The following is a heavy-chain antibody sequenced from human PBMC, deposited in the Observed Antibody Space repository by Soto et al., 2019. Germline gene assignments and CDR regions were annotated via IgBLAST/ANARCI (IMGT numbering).Heavy chain of an antibody. Sequence: SETLSLTCTVSGGSISSYYWSWIRQPPGKGLEWIGYIYYSGSTNYNPSLKSRVTISVDTSKNQFSLKLSSVTAADTAVYYCARVKYWLPYPNYYFDYWGQGTLVTVSS. V-gene: IGHV4-59*01. J-gene: IGHJ4*02. CDR2: IYYSGST. CDR3: ARVKYWLPYPNYYFDY. D-gene: IGHD3-22*01. CDR1: GGSISSYY.